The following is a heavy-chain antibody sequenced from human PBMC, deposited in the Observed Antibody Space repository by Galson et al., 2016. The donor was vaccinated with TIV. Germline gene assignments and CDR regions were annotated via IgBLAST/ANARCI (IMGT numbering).Heavy chain of an antibody. CDR1: GFTFSSYW. V-gene: IGHV3-7*03. CDR3: AKDFEGDYYDSGGYSS. J-gene: IGHJ5*02. CDR2: MNQDGSEK. D-gene: IGHD3-22*01. Sequence: SLRLSCAASGFTFSSYWMSWVRQAPGKGLEWVANMNQDGSEKYYVGSVEGRFTISRDNAKKPLYLQMNSLRAEDTAIYYCAKDFEGDYYDSGGYSSWGQGTLVTVSS.